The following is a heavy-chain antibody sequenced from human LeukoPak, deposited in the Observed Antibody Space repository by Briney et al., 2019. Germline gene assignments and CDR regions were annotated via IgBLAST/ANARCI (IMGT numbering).Heavy chain of an antibody. D-gene: IGHD4-17*01. V-gene: IGHV4-30-2*01. CDR1: GGSISIGGYS. CDR2: IYHSGST. Sequence: PSQTLSLTCAVSGGSISIGGYSWSWIRQPPGKGLEWIGYIYHSGSTYYNPSLKSRVTISVDRSKNQFSLKLSSVTAADTAVYYCARGLEDGDYVFDYWGQGTLVTVSS. J-gene: IGHJ4*02. CDR3: ARGLEDGDYVFDY.